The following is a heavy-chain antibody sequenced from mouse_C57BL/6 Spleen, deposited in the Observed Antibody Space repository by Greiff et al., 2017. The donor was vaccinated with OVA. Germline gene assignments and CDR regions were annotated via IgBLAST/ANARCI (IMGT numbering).Heavy chain of an antibody. J-gene: IGHJ4*01. CDR2: IYPRSGNT. CDR1: GYTFTSYG. Sequence: QVQLQQSGAELARPGASVKLSCKASGYTFTSYGIIWVKQRTGQGLEWIGEIYPRSGNTYYNEKFKGKATLTADKSSSTAYMELRSLTSEDSAVYFCAIYYGSFYAMDYWGQGTSVTVSS. CDR3: AIYYGSFYAMDY. V-gene: IGHV1-81*01. D-gene: IGHD2-2*01.